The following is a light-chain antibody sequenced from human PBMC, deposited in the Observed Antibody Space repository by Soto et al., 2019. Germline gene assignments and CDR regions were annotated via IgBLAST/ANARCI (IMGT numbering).Light chain of an antibody. J-gene: IGKJ2*01. Sequence: EIVLTQSPGTLSLSPGERATLSCRASQSVSSSYLAWYQQKPGQAPRLLLYGASSRATGIPDRFSGSGSGTDFTLTISRLEPEDFAVDYCQQYGSSYTCGQGTKLEIK. CDR3: QQYGSSYT. V-gene: IGKV3-20*01. CDR2: GAS. CDR1: QSVSSSY.